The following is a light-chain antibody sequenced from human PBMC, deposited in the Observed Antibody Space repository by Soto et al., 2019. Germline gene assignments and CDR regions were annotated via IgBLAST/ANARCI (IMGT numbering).Light chain of an antibody. CDR1: HSVSSSY. CDR2: GAS. J-gene: IGKJ4*01. CDR3: QHYGSSPPLT. Sequence: EIVLTQSPGTLSLSPGERATLSCRASHSVSSSYLAWYQQKPGQAPRLFIYGASSRATGITDRFSGSGSGTDFTLTISRREPEDFAVYYCQHYGSSPPLTFGGGTKVEIK. V-gene: IGKV3-20*01.